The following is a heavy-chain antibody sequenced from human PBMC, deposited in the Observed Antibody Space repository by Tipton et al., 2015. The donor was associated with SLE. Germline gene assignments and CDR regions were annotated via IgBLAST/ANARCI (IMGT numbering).Heavy chain of an antibody. Sequence: GLVKPSGTLSLTCTVSGASFSDYFWTWIRQAPGKGLEWIGETSHSGRSIYNPSLKSRVTASLDTSKMHFSLRLTSVTAADTAVYYCASGKLSYGGGDNWGQGTLVTVSS. J-gene: IGHJ4*02. CDR2: TSHSGRS. CDR3: ASGKLSYGGGDN. V-gene: IGHV4-34*01. CDR1: GASFSDYF. D-gene: IGHD4-23*01.